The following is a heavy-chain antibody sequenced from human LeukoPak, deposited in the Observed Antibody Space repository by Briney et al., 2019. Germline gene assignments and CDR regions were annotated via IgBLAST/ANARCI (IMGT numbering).Heavy chain of an antibody. V-gene: IGHV3-23*01. Sequence: PGGSLRLSCAGSGYTFSSYAMSWVRQAPGQGLEWVSVISDSGDYTSYADSVRGRFTISRDNSRNTLYLQMISLRPEDTAVYYCAKDISIGKYFPNGVCSPFDYWGQGTLVTVSS. D-gene: IGHD2-8*01. CDR3: AKDISIGKYFPNGVCSPFDY. CDR2: ISDSGDYT. CDR1: GYTFSSYA. J-gene: IGHJ4*02.